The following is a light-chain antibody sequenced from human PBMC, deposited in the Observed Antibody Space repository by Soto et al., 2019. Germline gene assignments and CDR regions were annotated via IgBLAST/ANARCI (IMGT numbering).Light chain of an antibody. V-gene: IGKV3-15*01. Sequence: EIVLTQSPATLSLSPGERATLSCRASQSVGTNLAWYQQKPGQSPRLLMYGASTRATGIPARCRGSGSGTEFTLTIDSLQSEDFAVYYCQQYNNWPPWTFGQGTKVDI. CDR1: QSVGTN. CDR3: QQYNNWPPWT. CDR2: GAS. J-gene: IGKJ1*01.